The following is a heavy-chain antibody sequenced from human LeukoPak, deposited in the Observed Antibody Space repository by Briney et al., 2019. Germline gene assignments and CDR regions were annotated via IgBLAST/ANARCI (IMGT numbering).Heavy chain of an antibody. D-gene: IGHD4-23*01. CDR3: ARDRVVTRGGFDY. Sequence: GGSLRLSCAASGFTFSNYAMSWVRQAPGEGLEWVSAITASGSSTYYADSVKGRFTISRDNAKNSLYLQMNSLRAEDTAVYYCARDRVVTRGGFDYWGQGTLVTVSS. CDR2: ITASGSST. V-gene: IGHV3-23*01. J-gene: IGHJ4*02. CDR1: GFTFSNYA.